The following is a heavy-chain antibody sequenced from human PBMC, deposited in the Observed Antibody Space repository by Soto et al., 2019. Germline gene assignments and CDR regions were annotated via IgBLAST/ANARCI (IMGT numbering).Heavy chain of an antibody. CDR1: GFTFNTYG. D-gene: IGHD3-22*01. J-gene: IGHJ4*02. CDR2: VWYDGGNK. Sequence: PGGSLRLSCAATGFTFNTYGMHWVRQAPGKGLEWVAVVWYDGGNKNYADFVKGRFTISRGNSKSTLYLQMNSLRVEDTAVYYCARAAYDSNGHYRYFDYWGQGTLVTVSS. CDR3: ARAAYDSNGHYRYFDY. V-gene: IGHV3-33*01.